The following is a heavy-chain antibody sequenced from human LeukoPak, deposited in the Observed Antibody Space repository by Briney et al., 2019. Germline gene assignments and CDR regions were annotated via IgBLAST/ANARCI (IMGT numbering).Heavy chain of an antibody. D-gene: IGHD1-1*01. CDR1: RFTFSRYF. V-gene: IGHV3-23*01. CDR3: ATRGTTATEYIKH. CDR2: ITPSGATT. J-gene: IGHJ4*02. Sequence: GGSLRLSCAASRFTFSRYFMSWFRQAPGQGLEWVSTITPSGATTYYADSVKGRFTISRDNSRNTLHLQMRSLRVEDTASYYCATRGTTATEYIKHWGQGTPVTVSS.